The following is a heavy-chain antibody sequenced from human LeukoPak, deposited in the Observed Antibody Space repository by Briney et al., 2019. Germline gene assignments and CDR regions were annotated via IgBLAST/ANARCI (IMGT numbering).Heavy chain of an antibody. CDR1: GFTFSSYA. J-gene: IGHJ4*02. Sequence: GRSLRLSCAASGFTFSSYAMHWVRQAPDKGLEWVAVISYDGNNKYYADSVKGRLTISRDNSKNTLYLQMNSLRAEDTAVYYCARGPPYFGSGSYYHIVDYWGQGTLVTVSS. D-gene: IGHD3-10*01. CDR2: ISYDGNNK. V-gene: IGHV3-30-3*01. CDR3: ARGPPYFGSGSYYHIVDY.